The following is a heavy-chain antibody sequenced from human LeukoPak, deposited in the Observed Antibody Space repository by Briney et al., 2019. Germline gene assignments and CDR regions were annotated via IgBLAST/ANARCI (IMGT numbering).Heavy chain of an antibody. J-gene: IGHJ4*02. CDR1: GFMLSSYW. CDR2: IKQDGSEK. D-gene: IGHD1-26*01. Sequence: GGSLRLSCAASGFMLSSYWMSWARQAPGKGLEWVANIKQDGSEKYYVDSVKGRFTISRDNAKNSLFLQMNRLRAEDTAVYYCAREGSQSASGTYPGNDWGQGTLVTVSS. CDR3: AREGSQSASGTYPGND. V-gene: IGHV3-7*01.